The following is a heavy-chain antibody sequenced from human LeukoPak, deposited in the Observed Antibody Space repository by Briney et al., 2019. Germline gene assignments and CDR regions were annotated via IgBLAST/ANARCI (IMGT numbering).Heavy chain of an antibody. CDR2: ISYDGSNK. D-gene: IGHD6-19*01. CDR1: GFTFSSYA. V-gene: IGHV3-30-3*01. CDR3: ARGMYSSGWDDAFDI. Sequence: GRSLRLSCAASGFTFSSYAMHWVAQAPGKGLEWVAVISYDGSNKYYADSVKGRSTISRDNSKNTLYLQMNSLRAEDTAVYYCARGMYSSGWDDAFDIWGQGTMVTVSS. J-gene: IGHJ3*02.